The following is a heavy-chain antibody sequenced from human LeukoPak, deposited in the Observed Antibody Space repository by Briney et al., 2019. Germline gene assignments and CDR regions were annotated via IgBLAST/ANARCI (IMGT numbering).Heavy chain of an antibody. CDR3: AKDLYDSSGPTDY. Sequence: PGGSLRLSCAASRFTFSSYGMHWVRQAPGKGLEWVAVISYDGSNKYYADSVKGRFTISRDTSKNTLYLQMNSLRAEDTAVYYCAKDLYDSSGPTDYWGQGTLVTVSS. CDR2: ISYDGSNK. D-gene: IGHD3-22*01. CDR1: RFTFSSYG. V-gene: IGHV3-30*18. J-gene: IGHJ4*02.